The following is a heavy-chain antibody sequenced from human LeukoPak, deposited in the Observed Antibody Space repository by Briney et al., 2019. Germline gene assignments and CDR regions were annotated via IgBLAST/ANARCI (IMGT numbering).Heavy chain of an antibody. CDR2: ISYSGTT. D-gene: IGHD4/OR15-4a*01. CDR3: ARAAWRGTNSRDAFDI. Sequence: SETLSLTCTVSGGSISSGDDYWSWIRQHPGKGLEWIGYISYSGTTYYNPSLKSRITISLDTSKNQFSLELSSVTAADTAVYYCARAAWRGTNSRDAFDIWGLGTVVTVSS. J-gene: IGHJ3*02. CDR1: GGSISSGDDY. V-gene: IGHV4-31*03.